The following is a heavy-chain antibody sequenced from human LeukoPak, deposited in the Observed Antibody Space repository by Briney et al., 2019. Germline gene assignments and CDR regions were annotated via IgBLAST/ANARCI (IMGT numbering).Heavy chain of an antibody. J-gene: IGHJ5*02. CDR3: ARDPPYYSSGWYHNNWFDP. V-gene: IGHV1-2*06. Sequence: GASVKVPCKASGYTFTGYYMHWVRQAPGQGLEWMGRINPNSGGTNYAQKFQGRVTMTRDTSISTAYMELSRLRSDDTAVYYCARDPPYYSSGWYHNNWFDPWGQGTLVTVSS. D-gene: IGHD6-19*01. CDR1: GYTFTGYY. CDR2: INPNSGGT.